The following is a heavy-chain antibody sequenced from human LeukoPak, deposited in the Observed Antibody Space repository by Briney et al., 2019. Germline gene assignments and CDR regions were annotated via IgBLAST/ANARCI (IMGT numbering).Heavy chain of an antibody. V-gene: IGHV3-74*01. Sequence: PGGSLRLSCAASGFTFSSYWMHWVRQAPGKGLVWVSRINSDGSSTSYADSVKGRFTISRDNAKNTLYLQMNSLRAEDTAVYYCAREGNGYFPRGYAFDIWGQGTMVTVSS. CDR2: INSDGSST. D-gene: IGHD3-22*01. CDR1: GFTFSSYW. J-gene: IGHJ3*02. CDR3: AREGNGYFPRGYAFDI.